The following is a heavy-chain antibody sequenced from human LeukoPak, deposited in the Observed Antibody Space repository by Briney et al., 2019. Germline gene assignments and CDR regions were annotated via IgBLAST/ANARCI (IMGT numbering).Heavy chain of an antibody. CDR1: GFTVSSNY. J-gene: IGHJ4*02. V-gene: IGHV3-66*01. CDR2: IYSGGST. Sequence: PGGSLRLSCAASGFTVSSNYVSWVRQAPGKGLEWVSVIYSGGSTYYADSVKGRSTISRDNSKNTLYLQMNSLRAEDTAVYYCAKNDILTGYYPTFDYWGQGTLVTVSS. CDR3: AKNDILTGYYPTFDY. D-gene: IGHD3-9*01.